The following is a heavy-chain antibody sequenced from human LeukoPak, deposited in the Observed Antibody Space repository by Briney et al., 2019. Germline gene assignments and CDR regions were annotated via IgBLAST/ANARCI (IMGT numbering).Heavy chain of an antibody. V-gene: IGHV4-31*03. D-gene: IGHD3-22*01. J-gene: IGHJ4*02. CDR3: ARGASGYYSPFDY. CDR1: GGSISSGGYY. Sequence: SETLSLTCTVSGGSISSGGYYWGWIRQHPGKGLEWIGYIYYSGSTYYNPSLKSRVTISVDTSKNQFSLKLSSVTAADTAVYYCARGASGYYSPFDYWGQGTLVTVSS. CDR2: IYYSGST.